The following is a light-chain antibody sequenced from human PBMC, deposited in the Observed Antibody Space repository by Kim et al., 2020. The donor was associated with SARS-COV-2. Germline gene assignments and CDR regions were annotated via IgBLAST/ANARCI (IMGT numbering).Light chain of an antibody. J-gene: IGKJ2*01. CDR1: QTISSGY. CDR2: GAS. Sequence: PGERATLSCRASQTISSGYLAWYQQKPGQTPRLLIYGASSRATGIADRFSGSGSGTDFTLTISRLEPEDFAVYYCQQYHRSPTFGQGTKLEIK. V-gene: IGKV3-20*01. CDR3: QQYHRSPT.